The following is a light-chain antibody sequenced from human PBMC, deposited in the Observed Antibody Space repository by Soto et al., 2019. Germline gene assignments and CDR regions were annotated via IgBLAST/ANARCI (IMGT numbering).Light chain of an antibody. CDR2: EGS. Sequence: QSVLTHPASVSGSPGQSITISCTGTSSDAGNYNLVSWYQHHPGKAPKLMIYEGSKRPSGVSNRFSGSNSGTTASLTISGLQAEDEADYYCCSYAGSRVFGGGTKVTVL. V-gene: IGLV2-23*01. CDR1: SSDAGNYNL. J-gene: IGLJ3*02. CDR3: CSYAGSRV.